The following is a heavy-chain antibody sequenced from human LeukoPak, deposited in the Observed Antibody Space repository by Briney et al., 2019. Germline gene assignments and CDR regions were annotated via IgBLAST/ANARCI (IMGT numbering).Heavy chain of an antibody. V-gene: IGHV1-3*01. CDR1: GYTFTSYA. CDR3: ARDVRGSGSPLRYFDY. D-gene: IGHD3-10*01. Sequence: ASVKVSCKASGYTFTSYAMHWVRQAPGQRLEWMGWINAGNGNTKYSQKFQGRVTITRDTSASTAYMELSSLRSEDTAVYYCARDVRGSGSPLRYFDYWGQGTLVTVSS. CDR2: INAGNGNT. J-gene: IGHJ4*02.